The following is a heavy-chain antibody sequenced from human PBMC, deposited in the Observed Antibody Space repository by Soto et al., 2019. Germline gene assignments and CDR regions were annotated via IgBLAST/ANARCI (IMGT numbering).Heavy chain of an antibody. CDR1: GDSVSNDNYY. D-gene: IGHD3-16*01. V-gene: IGHV4-61*01. Sequence: SETLSLTCADSGDSVSNDNYYWSWIRHPPGKGLEWIGYIYYSGTTNYNSYLKSRLSLSVDMSKNQFSLKLASVTAADTAVYFCARSQRGRTAFTFDYWGQGALVTVSS. CDR3: ARSQRGRTAFTFDY. J-gene: IGHJ4*02. CDR2: IYYSGTT.